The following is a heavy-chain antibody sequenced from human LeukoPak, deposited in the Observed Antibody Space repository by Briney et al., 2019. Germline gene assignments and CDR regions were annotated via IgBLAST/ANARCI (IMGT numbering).Heavy chain of an antibody. D-gene: IGHD3-9*01. CDR2: INPSGGST. J-gene: IGHJ3*02. Sequence: PGASVKVSCKASGYTFTSYYMHWVRQAPGQGLEWMGIINPSGGSTSYAQKFQGRVTMTRDMSTSTVYMELSSLRSEDTAVYYCARDGIPSYYDILTGYYRQSYRDAFDIWGQGTMVTVSS. CDR3: ARDGIPSYYDILTGYYRQSYRDAFDI. V-gene: IGHV1-46*01. CDR1: GYTFTSYY.